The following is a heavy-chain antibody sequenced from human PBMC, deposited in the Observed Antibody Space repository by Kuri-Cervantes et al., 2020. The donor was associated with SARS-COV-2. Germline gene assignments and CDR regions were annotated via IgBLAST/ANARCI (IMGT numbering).Heavy chain of an antibody. CDR1: GFTFSSYE. Sequence: GALRLSCAASGFTFSSYEMNWVRQAPGKGLEWVAVISYDGSNKYYADSVKGRFTISRDNSKNTLYLQMNSLRAEDTAVYYCARVPLLIAAYYYYGMDVWGQGATVTVSS. D-gene: IGHD2-21*02. CDR3: ARVPLLIAAYYYYGMDV. CDR2: ISYDGSNK. V-gene: IGHV3-30-3*01. J-gene: IGHJ6*02.